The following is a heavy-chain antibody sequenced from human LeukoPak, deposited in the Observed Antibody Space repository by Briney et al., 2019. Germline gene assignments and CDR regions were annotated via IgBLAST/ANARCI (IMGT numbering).Heavy chain of an antibody. Sequence: GRSLRLSCAASGFSFSSYWMTWVRQAPGKGLEWVANIKQDGTEKYSVDSVKGRFTISRDNAKNSLYLQMNSVRAEDTAVYYCVRDFRFLDDYWGQGTLVSVSS. D-gene: IGHD3-3*01. J-gene: IGHJ4*02. CDR1: GFSFSSYW. V-gene: IGHV3-7*01. CDR3: VRDFRFLDDY. CDR2: IKQDGTEK.